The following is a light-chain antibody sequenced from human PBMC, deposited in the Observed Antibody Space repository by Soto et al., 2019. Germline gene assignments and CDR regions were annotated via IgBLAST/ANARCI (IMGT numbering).Light chain of an antibody. J-gene: IGKJ1*01. V-gene: IGKV3-20*01. CDR2: DAS. CDR1: LSVTSNF. CDR3: QQYGSSVWT. Sequence: TQSPSTLSASVGDRVTITCRASLSVTSNFLAWYQQKPGQAPRLLLYDASNRATGIPDRFSGSGSGTDFSLTISRLEPEDFAVYYCQQYGSSVWTFGQGTKVEFK.